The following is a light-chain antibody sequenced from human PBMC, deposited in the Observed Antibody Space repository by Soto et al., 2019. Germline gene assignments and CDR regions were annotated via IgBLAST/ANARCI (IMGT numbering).Light chain of an antibody. V-gene: IGKV1-27*01. Sequence: DIQTTQSPSSLSASVGDRVTITCRTSQGISNYLAWYQQKSGKSPKLLIYLASTLRSGVSSRFSGSRSGTDFTLTISSLQPEDVATYYCLHDYNYPYTFGQGTKVDIK. J-gene: IGKJ2*01. CDR1: QGISNY. CDR3: LHDYNYPYT. CDR2: LAS.